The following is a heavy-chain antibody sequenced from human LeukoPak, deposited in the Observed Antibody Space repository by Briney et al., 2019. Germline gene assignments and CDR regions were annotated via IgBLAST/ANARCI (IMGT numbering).Heavy chain of an antibody. D-gene: IGHD3-22*01. V-gene: IGHV3-30*04. CDR1: GFTFSSYA. Sequence: GGSLRLSCAASGFTFSSYAMHWVRQAPGKGLEWVAVISYDGSNKYYADSVKGRFTISRDNSKNTLYLQMNSLRAEDTAVYYCARDYYYYDSSGSTTSAFDIWGQGTMVTVSS. CDR3: ARDYYYYDSSGSTTSAFDI. J-gene: IGHJ3*02. CDR2: ISYDGSNK.